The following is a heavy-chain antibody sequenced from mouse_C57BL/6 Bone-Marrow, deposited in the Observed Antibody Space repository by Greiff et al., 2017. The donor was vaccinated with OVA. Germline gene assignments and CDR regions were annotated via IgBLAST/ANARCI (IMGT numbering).Heavy chain of an antibody. Sequence: VQLQQPGAELVMPGASVKLSCKASGYTFTSYWMHWVKQRPGQGLEWIGEIDPSDSYTNYNQKFKGKSTLTVDKSSRTAYMQLSSLTSEDSAVYYCARLSTTVDYWGQGTTLTVSS. CDR2: IDPSDSYT. V-gene: IGHV1-69*01. D-gene: IGHD1-1*01. CDR1: GYTFTSYW. J-gene: IGHJ2*01. CDR3: ARLSTTVDY.